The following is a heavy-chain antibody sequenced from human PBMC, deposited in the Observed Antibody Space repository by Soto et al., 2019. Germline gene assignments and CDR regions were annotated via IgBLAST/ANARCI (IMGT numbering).Heavy chain of an antibody. CDR1: GGSFSGYY. D-gene: IGHD2-2*03. V-gene: IGHV4-34*01. CDR2: INHSGST. J-gene: IGHJ5*02. CDR3: ARMDIVVVPAATGGWFDP. Sequence: SETLSLTCAVYGGSFSGYYWSWIRQPPGKGLEWIGEINHSGSTNYNPSLKSRVTISVDTSKNQFSLKLSSVTAADTAVYYCARMDIVVVPAATGGWFDPWGQGTLVTVSS.